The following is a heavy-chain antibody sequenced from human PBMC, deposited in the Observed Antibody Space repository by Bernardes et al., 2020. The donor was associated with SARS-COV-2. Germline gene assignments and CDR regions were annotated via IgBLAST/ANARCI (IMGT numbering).Heavy chain of an antibody. CDR2: INPSDGST. CDR3: ARSDYGDYGVDY. J-gene: IGHJ4*02. V-gene: IGHV1-46*01. CDR1: GYTFTSYY. Sequence: ASMKVSCKASGYTFTSYYMHWVRQAPGQGLEWMGIINPSDGSTTYAQKFQGRVTMTRDTSTSTVYMELSSLRSEDTAVYYCARSDYGDYGVDYWGQGTLVTVSS. D-gene: IGHD4-17*01.